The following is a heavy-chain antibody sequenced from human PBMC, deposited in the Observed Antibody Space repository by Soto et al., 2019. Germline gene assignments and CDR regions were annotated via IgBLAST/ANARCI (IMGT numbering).Heavy chain of an antibody. J-gene: IGHJ6*02. CDR3: ARGPTEDLAVDGKGVDYGMDV. D-gene: IGHD6-19*01. CDR1: GYTFTGYY. CDR2: INPNSGGT. V-gene: IGHV1-2*04. Sequence: ASVKVSCKASGYTFTGYYMHWVRQAPGQGLEWMGWINPNSGGTNYAQKLQGWVTMTRDTSISTAYMELSRLRSDDTAVYYCARGPTEDLAVDGKGVDYGMDVWGQGTTVTVSS.